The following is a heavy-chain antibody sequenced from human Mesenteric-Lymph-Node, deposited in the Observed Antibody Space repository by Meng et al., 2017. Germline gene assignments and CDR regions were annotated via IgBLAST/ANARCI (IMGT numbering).Heavy chain of an antibody. CDR1: GFAFSQSW. J-gene: IGHJ4*01. D-gene: IGHD5/OR15-5a*01. CDR2: INEDGRQQ. CDR3: ARDSFYGFSDY. V-gene: IGHV3-7*01. Sequence: GESLKISCVASGFAFSQSWMSWVRQAPGKGLEWVGNINEDGRQQGYVDSVKGRFTISRDNAKNSLFLQMNSLGTDDTGVYFCARDSFYGFSDYWGQGNLVNGAS.